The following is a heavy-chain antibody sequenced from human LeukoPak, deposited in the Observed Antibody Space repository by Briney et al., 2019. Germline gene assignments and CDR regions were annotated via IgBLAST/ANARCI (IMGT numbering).Heavy chain of an antibody. CDR1: GGSISSYY. J-gene: IGHJ4*02. Sequence: SETLSLTCTVSGGSISSYYWSWIRQPPGKGLEWIGYIYYSGSTNYNPSLKSRVTISVDTSKNQFSLKLSSVTAADTAVYYCAREGYYDCSGYFDYWGQGTLVTVSS. CDR3: AREGYYDCSGYFDY. D-gene: IGHD3-22*01. V-gene: IGHV4-59*01. CDR2: IYYSGST.